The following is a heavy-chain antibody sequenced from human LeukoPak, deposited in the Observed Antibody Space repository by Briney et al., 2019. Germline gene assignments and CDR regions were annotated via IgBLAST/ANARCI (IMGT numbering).Heavy chain of an antibody. CDR3: ARHNGSGGWIDY. CDR2: VYYSGST. J-gene: IGHJ4*02. V-gene: IGHV4-59*08. Sequence: KPSETLSLTCTVSDGSISNYYWSWVRQPPGKGLEWIGSVYYSGSTYYNPSLKSRVTISVDTSKNQFSLKLSSVTAADTAVYYCARHNGSGGWIDYWGQGTLVTVSS. D-gene: IGHD3-10*01. CDR1: DGSISNYY.